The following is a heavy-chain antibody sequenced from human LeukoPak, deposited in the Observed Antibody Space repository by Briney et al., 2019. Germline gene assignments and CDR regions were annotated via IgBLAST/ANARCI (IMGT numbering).Heavy chain of an antibody. CDR1: GYTFNAYN. CDR2: ISPDSGGT. Sequence: ASVKVSCKASGYTFNAYNMHWVRQAPGRGLEWMGRISPDSGGTNYAQKFQGRVTMTRDTSISTAYMDLSRLRSDDTAVYYCASAPRYGGWGFDSWGQGTLLTVSS. D-gene: IGHD4-23*01. J-gene: IGHJ4*02. V-gene: IGHV1-2*02. CDR3: ASAPRYGGWGFDS.